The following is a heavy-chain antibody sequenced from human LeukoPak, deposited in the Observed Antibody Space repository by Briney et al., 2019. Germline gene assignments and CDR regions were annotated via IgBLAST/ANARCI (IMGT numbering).Heavy chain of an antibody. CDR3: ARTLKAAMNYYDSSGYDTAFQH. V-gene: IGHV4-39*01. CDR2: IYYSGST. D-gene: IGHD3-22*01. CDR1: GGSISSSSYY. J-gene: IGHJ1*01. Sequence: SETLSLTCTVSGGSISSSSYYWGWIRQPPGTGLEWIGSIYYSGSTYYNPSLKSRVTISVDTSKNQFSLKLSSVTAADTAVHYCARTLKAAMNYYDSSGYDTAFQHWGQGTLVTVSS.